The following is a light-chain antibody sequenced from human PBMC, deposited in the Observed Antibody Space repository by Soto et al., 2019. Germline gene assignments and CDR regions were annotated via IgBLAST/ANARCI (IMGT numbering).Light chain of an antibody. CDR3: QHRMNWPLT. J-gene: IGKJ5*01. CDR2: DAS. V-gene: IGKV3-11*01. Sequence: EIVLTQSPATLSLSPGERATLSCRASQTISSYLLWYQQKPGQAPRLLIYDASNRATGIPARFNGSGSETDFTLTISSLEPEDFAVYYCQHRMNWPLTFGQGTRLEIK. CDR1: QTISSY.